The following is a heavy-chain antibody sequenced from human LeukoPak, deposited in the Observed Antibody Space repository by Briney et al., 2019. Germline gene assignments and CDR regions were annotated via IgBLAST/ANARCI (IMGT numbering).Heavy chain of an antibody. CDR2: ISGDGVST. CDR1: GFTFSGSA. Sequence: GGSLRLSCAASGFTFSGSAMHWVRQAPGKGLEWVSLISGDGVSTFYADSVKGRFSISRDNSKNSLSLEMNSLRTEDTAMYYCARESGKFDYWGQGTLVAVSS. J-gene: IGHJ4*02. CDR3: ARESGKFDY. V-gene: IGHV3-43*02.